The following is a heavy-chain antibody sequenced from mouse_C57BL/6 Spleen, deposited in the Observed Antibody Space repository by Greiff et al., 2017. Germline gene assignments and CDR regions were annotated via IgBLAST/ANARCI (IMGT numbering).Heavy chain of an antibody. D-gene: IGHD3-3*01. CDR3: STGPGGPAY. J-gene: IGHJ3*01. CDR1: GYTFTSYW. Sequence: QVQLQQPGAELVKPGASVKLSCKASGYTFTSYWMHWVKQRPGQGLEWIGMIHPNSGSTNYNEKFKSKATLTVDKSSSTAYMQLSSLTSEDSAVYYCSTGPGGPAYWGQGTLVTVSA. V-gene: IGHV1-64*01. CDR2: IHPNSGST.